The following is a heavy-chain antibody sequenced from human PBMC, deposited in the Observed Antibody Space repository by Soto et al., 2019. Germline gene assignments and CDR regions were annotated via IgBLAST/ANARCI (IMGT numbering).Heavy chain of an antibody. D-gene: IGHD3-10*01. V-gene: IGHV3-33*03. CDR3: TKSRGDAYKWGLGLDQ. CDR2: IWHDGINE. J-gene: IGHJ5*02. Sequence: QERLVESGGGVVQPGRSLRLSCAVSGFTFSDYAIHWVRQAPGKGLEWVALIWHDGINEFYADSVKGRFTISRDISNNTLYLQMNSLRPEDTAVYYCTKSRGDAYKWGLGLDQWGQGTLVTVSS. CDR1: GFTFSDYA.